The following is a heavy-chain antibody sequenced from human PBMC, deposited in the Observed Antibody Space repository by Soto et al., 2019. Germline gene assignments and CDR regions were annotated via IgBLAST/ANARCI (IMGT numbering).Heavy chain of an antibody. V-gene: IGHV2-5*02. CDR1: GFSLSTRGVG. D-gene: IGHD3-22*01. CDR3: AHRRFSGRPHDSSGYPGSGINWFDP. Sequence: QITLKESGPTLVKPTQTLTLTCTFSGFSLSTRGVGVGWIRQPPGKALEWLALIYWDDDKRYSPSLKRRLTMTKDNSKNQVVLTMTTMDPVDTATYYFAHRRFSGRPHDSSGYPGSGINWFDPWGQGTLVTVS. J-gene: IGHJ5*02. CDR2: IYWDDDK.